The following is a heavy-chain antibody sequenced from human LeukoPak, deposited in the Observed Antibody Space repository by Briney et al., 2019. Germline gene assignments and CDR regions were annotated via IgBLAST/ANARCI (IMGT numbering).Heavy chain of an antibody. V-gene: IGHV3-21*04. CDR2: ITSTGSYT. CDR3: ARDGTAVGINYDY. CDR1: GFTFSSYN. J-gene: IGHJ4*02. Sequence: GGSLRLSCAASGFTFSSYNMNWVRQAPGKGLEWVSSITSTGSYTFYADSVKGRFTISRDNAKNSLYLQMNSLRAEDTAVYYCARDGTAVGINYDYWGQGTLVTVSS. D-gene: IGHD6-13*01.